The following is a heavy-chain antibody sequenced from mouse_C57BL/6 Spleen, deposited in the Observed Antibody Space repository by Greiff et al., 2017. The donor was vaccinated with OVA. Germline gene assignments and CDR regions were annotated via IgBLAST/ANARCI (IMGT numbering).Heavy chain of an antibody. Sequence: QVQLKQSGAELMKPGASVKLSCKATGFTFTGYWIEWVKQRPGHGLEWIGEILPGSGSTNYNEKFKGKATFTADTSSNTAYMQLSSLTTEDSAIYYCAVITTSTHYAMDYWGQGTSVTVSS. CDR2: ILPGSGST. J-gene: IGHJ4*01. CDR3: AVITTSTHYAMDY. D-gene: IGHD1-1*01. V-gene: IGHV1-9*01. CDR1: GFTFTGYW.